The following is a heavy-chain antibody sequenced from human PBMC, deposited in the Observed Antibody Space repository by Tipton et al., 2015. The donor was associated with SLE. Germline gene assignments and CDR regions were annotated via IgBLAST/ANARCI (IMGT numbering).Heavy chain of an antibody. D-gene: IGHD1-26*01. Sequence: SLRLSCAASGFTFDDYTMHWVRQSPGRGLEWVSSISWGSSKIDYADSVKGRFTISRDNAKNSLYLQMNSLRAEDTAVYYCARDWASGSPFDYWGQGTLVLVPS. CDR1: GFTFDDYT. V-gene: IGHV3-9*01. CDR3: ARDWASGSPFDY. CDR2: ISWGSSKI. J-gene: IGHJ4*02.